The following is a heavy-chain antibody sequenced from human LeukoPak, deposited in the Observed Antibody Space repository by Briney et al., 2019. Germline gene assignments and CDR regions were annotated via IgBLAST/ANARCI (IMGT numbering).Heavy chain of an antibody. J-gene: IGHJ5*02. V-gene: IGHV1-18*01. CDR3: ARDPLLYYYGSGSYYNVWFDP. D-gene: IGHD3-10*01. CDR1: GYTFTSYG. Sequence: ASVKVSCKASGYTFTSYGISWVRPAPGQGLEWMGWISAYNGNTNYAQKLQGRVTMTTDTSTSTAYMELRSLRSDDTAVYYCARDPLLYYYGSGSYYNVWFDPWGQGTLVTVSS. CDR2: ISAYNGNT.